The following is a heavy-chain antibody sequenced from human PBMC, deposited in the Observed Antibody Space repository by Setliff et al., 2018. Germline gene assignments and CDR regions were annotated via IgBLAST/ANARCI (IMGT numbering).Heavy chain of an antibody. D-gene: IGHD1-1*01. CDR2: LDPGDSYA. CDR1: GYNFANHW. Sequence: GESLKISCQASGYNFANHWIAWVRLMPGKGLEYMGRLDPGDSYADYSPSFEGLVTISADKSRTTVYLQWTSLQASDTALYLCARLGRERSTFAWLDAWGQGTQVTVSS. CDR3: ARLGRERSTFAWLDA. J-gene: IGHJ5*02. V-gene: IGHV5-10-1*01.